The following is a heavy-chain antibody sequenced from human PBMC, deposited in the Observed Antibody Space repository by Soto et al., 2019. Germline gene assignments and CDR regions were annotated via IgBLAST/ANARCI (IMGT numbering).Heavy chain of an antibody. Sequence: PGGSLRLSCAASGFTFSSYWMHWVRQAPGKGLVWVSRINSDGSSTGYADSVKGRFTISRDNAKNTLYLQMNSLRAEDTAVYYCARDDVRSSWYYYYYGMDVWGQGTTLTVSS. V-gene: IGHV3-74*01. CDR3: ARDDVRSSWYYYYYGMDV. D-gene: IGHD6-13*01. J-gene: IGHJ6*02. CDR1: GFTFSSYW. CDR2: INSDGSST.